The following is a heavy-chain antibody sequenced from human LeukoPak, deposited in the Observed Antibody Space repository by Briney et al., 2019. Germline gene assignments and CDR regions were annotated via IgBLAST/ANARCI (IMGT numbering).Heavy chain of an antibody. CDR3: ARDRPYYYGSGSRLYYFDY. CDR1: GFTFGDYY. CDR2: ISSSSSYT. V-gene: IGHV3-11*05. Sequence: GGSLRLSCAASGFTFGDYYMSWIRQAPGKGLEWVSYISSSSSYTNYADSVKGRFTISRDNAKNSLYPQMNSLRAEDTAVYYCARDRPYYYGSGSRLYYFDYWGQGTLVTVSS. D-gene: IGHD3-10*01. J-gene: IGHJ4*02.